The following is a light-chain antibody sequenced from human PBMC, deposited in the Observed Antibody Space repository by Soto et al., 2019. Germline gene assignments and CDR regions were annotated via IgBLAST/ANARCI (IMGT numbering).Light chain of an antibody. CDR1: QDIRSD. Sequence: AIQMTQFPSSLSASVGDRVTITCRASQDIRSDLGWYQQRPGKAPQLLIYATSSLQSGVPSRFSGSGSGTDFTLTITSLQPEDFAIYHCLQDNKYPLTFGGGTKVDIK. CDR3: LQDNKYPLT. CDR2: ATS. V-gene: IGKV1-6*01. J-gene: IGKJ4*01.